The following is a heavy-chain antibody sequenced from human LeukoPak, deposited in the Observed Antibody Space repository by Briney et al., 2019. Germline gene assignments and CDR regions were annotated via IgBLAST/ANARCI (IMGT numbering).Heavy chain of an antibody. CDR1: GYTFSSSG. CDR3: ARGVAGHYYFDY. CDR2: ISPYNGNT. Sequence: ASVKVSFKASGYTFSSSGINWVRQAPGQGLEWMGWISPYNGNTNSAQKLQGRVTMTTDTSTSTAYMELRSLTSDDTAVYYCARGVAGHYYFDYWGQGTLVTVSS. D-gene: IGHD6-19*01. V-gene: IGHV1-18*01. J-gene: IGHJ4*02.